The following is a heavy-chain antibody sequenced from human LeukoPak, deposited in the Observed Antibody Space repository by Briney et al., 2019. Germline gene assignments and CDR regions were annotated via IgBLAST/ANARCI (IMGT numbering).Heavy chain of an antibody. CDR1: GYTFTSYY. CDR3: ARDLSVGESRERYYYDSSGYPDWFDP. V-gene: IGHV1-46*01. CDR2: INPSGGST. Sequence: AAVKVSCKASGYTFTSYYMHWVRQAPGHGLEWMGIINPSGGSTSYAQKFQGRVTMTRDTSTSTVYMELSSLRSEDTAVYYCARDLSVGESRERYYYDSSGYPDWFDPWGQGTLVTVSS. J-gene: IGHJ5*02. D-gene: IGHD3-22*01.